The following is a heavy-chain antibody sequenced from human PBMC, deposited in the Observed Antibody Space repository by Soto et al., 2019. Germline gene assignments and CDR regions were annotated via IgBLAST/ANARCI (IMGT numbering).Heavy chain of an antibody. Sequence: ASVKVSCKASGYTFTSYGISWVRQAPGQGLEWMGGIIPIFGTANYAQKFQGRVTITADESTSTAYMELSSLRSEDTAVYYCARPYGDNNWFDPWGQGTLVTVSS. D-gene: IGHD4-17*01. CDR1: GYTFTSYG. V-gene: IGHV1-69*13. CDR3: ARPYGDNNWFDP. CDR2: IIPIFGTA. J-gene: IGHJ5*02.